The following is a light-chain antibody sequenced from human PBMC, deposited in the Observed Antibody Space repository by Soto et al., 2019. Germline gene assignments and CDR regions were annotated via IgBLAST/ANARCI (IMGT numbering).Light chain of an antibody. J-gene: IGLJ2*01. CDR1: SSDVGGDNS. Sequence: QSALTQPRSVSGSPGESVTIPCTGSSSDVGGDNSVSWYQQHPGKVPKLMIYDVSKRPSGVPDRFSGSKSGNTASLTISGLQAEDEADYYCCSSAGGYPLVVFGGGTKVTFL. CDR3: CSSAGGYPLVV. V-gene: IGLV2-11*01. CDR2: DVS.